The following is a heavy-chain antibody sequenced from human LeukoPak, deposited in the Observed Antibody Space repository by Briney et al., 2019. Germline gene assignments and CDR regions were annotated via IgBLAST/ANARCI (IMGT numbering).Heavy chain of an antibody. CDR3: ARDWRGSRDY. CDR1: GFTFSSYW. Sequence: GGSLRLSCAASGFTFSSYWMNWVRQSPGKGLEWVANIKPDGNEKHYVDSVKGRFTISRDNAKNSLYLQMDSLRAEDTAVYYCARDWRGSRDYWGQGTLVTVSS. V-gene: IGHV3-7*01. J-gene: IGHJ4*02. CDR2: IKPDGNEK. D-gene: IGHD3-10*01.